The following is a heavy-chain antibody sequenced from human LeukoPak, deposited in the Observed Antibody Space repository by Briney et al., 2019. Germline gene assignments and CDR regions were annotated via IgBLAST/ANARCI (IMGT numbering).Heavy chain of an antibody. CDR1: GFTFSSYC. CDR3: ARDRYCSSTSCYYYYGVDV. J-gene: IGHJ6*02. V-gene: IGHV3-7*01. D-gene: IGHD2-2*01. CDR2: IKQDGSKK. Sequence: GGSLSLYCAASGFTFSSYCMSWVRQAQGKGLEWVANIKQDGSKKYYEDSVKGRFTISRDNAKNSLYLQMNSLRDKDTAVYSCARDRYCSSTSCYYYYGVDVWGQGTTVTVSS.